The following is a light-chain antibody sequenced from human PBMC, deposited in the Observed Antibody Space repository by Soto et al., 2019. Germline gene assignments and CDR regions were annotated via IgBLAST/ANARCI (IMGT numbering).Light chain of an antibody. CDR1: SSDIGAYNY. CDR3: CSYAGSYTLV. Sequence: QSALTQPRSVSGSPGQSVTVSCTGTSSDIGAYNYVSWYQQHPGKAPKLIIYSVSERPSGVPARFSGSKSGTRASLTISGLQAEDEADYFCCSYAGSYTLVFGGGTKLTVL. CDR2: SVS. J-gene: IGLJ3*02. V-gene: IGLV2-11*01.